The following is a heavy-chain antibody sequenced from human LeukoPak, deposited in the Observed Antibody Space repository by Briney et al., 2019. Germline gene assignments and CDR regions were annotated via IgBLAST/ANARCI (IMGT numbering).Heavy chain of an antibody. D-gene: IGHD3-10*01. CDR1: GDTFSSYA. V-gene: IGHV1-69*06. CDR2: IIPIFGTA. J-gene: IGHJ3*02. Sequence: ASVKVSCKASGDTFSSYAISWVRQAPGQGIEWMGGIIPIFGTANYAQKFQGRVTITADKSTSTAYMELSSLRSEDTAVYYCARPLTGSGSYWVAFDIWGQGTMVTVSS. CDR3: ARPLTGSGSYWVAFDI.